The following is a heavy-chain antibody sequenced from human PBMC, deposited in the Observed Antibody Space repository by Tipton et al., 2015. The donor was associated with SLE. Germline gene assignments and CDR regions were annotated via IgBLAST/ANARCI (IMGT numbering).Heavy chain of an antibody. CDR2: IYYSEST. Sequence: LRLSCTVSGGSISGSSYYWGWIRQPPGKGLEWIGSIYYSESTYYNPSLKSRVTISVDTSKNQFSLKLSSVTAADTAVYYCARLSSMVRRAQGWFDPWGQGTLVTVSS. J-gene: IGHJ5*02. CDR1: GGSISGSSYY. CDR3: ARLSSMVRRAQGWFDP. V-gene: IGHV4-39*01. D-gene: IGHD3-10*01.